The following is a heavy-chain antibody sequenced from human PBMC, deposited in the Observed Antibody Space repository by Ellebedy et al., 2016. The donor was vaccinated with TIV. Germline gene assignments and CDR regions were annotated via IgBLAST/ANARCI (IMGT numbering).Heavy chain of an antibody. CDR1: GYSISSGHY. V-gene: IGHV4-38-2*02. D-gene: IGHD4-17*01. J-gene: IGHJ6*02. CDR2: IFHSGIS. CDR3: SRVTTSSFSSYYYGMDV. Sequence: SETLSLTCTVSGYSISSGHYWAWIRQPPGKGLEWIGNIFHSGISYYKPSLKSRVTISVDTSKNQFSLKLSSVTAADTAVYYCSRVTTSSFSSYYYGMDVWGQGTTVTVSS.